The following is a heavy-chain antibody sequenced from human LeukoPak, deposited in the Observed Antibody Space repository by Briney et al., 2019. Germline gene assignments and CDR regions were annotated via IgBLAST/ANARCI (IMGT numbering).Heavy chain of an antibody. V-gene: IGHV4-59*01. J-gene: IGHJ5*02. D-gene: IGHD3-10*01. CDR3: ARESGEGEGLDP. Sequence: SETLSLTCTVSGGSISSYYWSWIRQPQGKGLEWIWYIYYSGSTNYNPSLKSRVIISVDTSKNQFSLKLSSVTAADTAVYYCARESGEGEGLDPWGQGTLVTVSS. CDR1: GGSISSYY. CDR2: IYYSGST.